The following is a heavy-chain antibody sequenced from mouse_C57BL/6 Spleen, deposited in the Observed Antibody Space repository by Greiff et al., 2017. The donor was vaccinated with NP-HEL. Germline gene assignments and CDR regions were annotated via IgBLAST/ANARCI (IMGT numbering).Heavy chain of an antibody. Sequence: VQLQQPGAELVRPGTSVKLSCKASGYTFTSYWMHWVKQRPGQGLEWIGVIDPSDSYTNYNQKFKGKATLTADTSSSTAYMQLSSLTSEDSAVYYCARSIKAWFAYWGQGTLVTVSA. CDR1: GYTFTSYW. D-gene: IGHD1-2*01. J-gene: IGHJ3*01. CDR2: IDPSDSYT. CDR3: ARSIKAWFAY. V-gene: IGHV1-59*01.